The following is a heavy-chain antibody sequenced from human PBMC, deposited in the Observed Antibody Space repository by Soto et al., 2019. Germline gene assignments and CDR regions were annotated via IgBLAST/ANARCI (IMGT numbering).Heavy chain of an antibody. CDR3: AAYCSSTSCYGLHAFDI. J-gene: IGHJ3*02. D-gene: IGHD2-2*01. CDR1: GFTFSSYS. Sequence: PGGSLRLSCAASGFTFSSYSMNWVRQAPGKGLEWVSYISSSSSTIYYADSVKGRFTISRDNAKNSLYLQMNSLRAEDTAVYYCAAYCSSTSCYGLHAFDIWGQGTMVTVSS. V-gene: IGHV3-48*01. CDR2: ISSSSSTI.